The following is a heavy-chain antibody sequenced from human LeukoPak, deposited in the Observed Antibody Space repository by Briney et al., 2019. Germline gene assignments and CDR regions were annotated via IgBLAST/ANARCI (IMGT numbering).Heavy chain of an antibody. J-gene: IGHJ4*02. CDR1: GYIFTNYY. CDR2: INPSSGGT. CDR3: ARHVSSSGEDY. V-gene: IGHV1-2*02. Sequence: ASVKVSCKASGYIFTNYYMHWVRQAPGQGPEWMGWINPSSGGTNFAQKFQGRVTMTRDTSISAAYMELSRLRSDDTAVYYCARHVSSSGEDYWGQGTLVTVSS. D-gene: IGHD2-21*01.